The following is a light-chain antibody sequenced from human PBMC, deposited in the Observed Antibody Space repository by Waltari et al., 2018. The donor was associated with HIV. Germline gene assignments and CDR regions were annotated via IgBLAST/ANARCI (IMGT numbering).Light chain of an antibody. J-gene: IGLJ2*01. CDR2: EVT. CDR1: SSDVGSYNY. CDR3: SSYAGYNTVV. V-gene: IGLV2-8*01. Sequence: QSALTQPPSASGSPGQSVTISCTGTSSDVGSYNYVSWSRQYTGNTPKLMIYEVTKRPAGVPERFSGSKSGNTASLTVSGLQAEDEADYYCSSYAGYNTVVFGGGTKLTVL.